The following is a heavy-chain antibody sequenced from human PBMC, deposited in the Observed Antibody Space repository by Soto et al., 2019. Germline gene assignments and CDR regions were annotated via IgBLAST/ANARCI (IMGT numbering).Heavy chain of an antibody. D-gene: IGHD2-2*03. CDR3: AREWIDRVYYYYDMDV. Sequence: PLRLSWAASGFTCSNHGMRWILQAPGKGLEWVSRIDTDDSNTIYADSVKGRFTISRDNAKNTLYLQMDSLRAEDTAVYYCAREWIDRVYYYYDMDVWGQGTTVTVSS. CDR2: IDTDDSNT. V-gene: IGHV3-74*01. J-gene: IGHJ6*02. CDR1: GFTCSNHG.